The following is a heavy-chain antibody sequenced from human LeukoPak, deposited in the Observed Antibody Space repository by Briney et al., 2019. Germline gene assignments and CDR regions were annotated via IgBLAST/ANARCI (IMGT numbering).Heavy chain of an antibody. D-gene: IGHD3-10*01. CDR1: GFTFSSYE. V-gene: IGHV3-48*03. CDR2: ISSSGSTI. J-gene: IGHJ5*02. Sequence: PGGSLRLSCAASGFTFSSYEMNWVRQAPGKGLEWVSYISSSGSTIYYADSVKGRFTISRDNAKNSLYLQMNSLRAEDTAVYYCARDWNYYGSGTSSGLDPWGQGTLVTVSS. CDR3: ARDWNYYGSGTSSGLDP.